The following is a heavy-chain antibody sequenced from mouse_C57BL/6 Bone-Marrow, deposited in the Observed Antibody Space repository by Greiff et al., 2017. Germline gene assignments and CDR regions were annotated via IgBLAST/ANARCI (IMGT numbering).Heavy chain of an antibody. CDR3: ARGFYYYGSSYGY. CDR2: IYPGSGST. J-gene: IGHJ2*01. CDR1: GYTFTSYW. V-gene: IGHV1-55*01. Sequence: QVQLKQPGAELVKPGASVKMSCKASGYTFTSYWITWVKQRPGQGLEWIGDIYPGSGSTNYNEKFKSKATLTVDTSSSTAYMQLSSLTSEDSAVYYWARGFYYYGSSYGYWGQGTTLTVSS. D-gene: IGHD1-1*01.